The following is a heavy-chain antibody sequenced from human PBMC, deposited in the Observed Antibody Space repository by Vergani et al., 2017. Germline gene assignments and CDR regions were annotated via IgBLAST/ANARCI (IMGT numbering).Heavy chain of an antibody. J-gene: IGHJ4*02. CDR1: GFTFSSYG. D-gene: IGHD3-22*01. CDR3: AGGDYYDSSGNAFDI. V-gene: IGHV3-33*01. CDR2: IWYDGSNK. Sequence: QVQLVESGGRVDQPGRSLRLSCAASGFTFSSYGMHWVRQAPGKGLEWVAVIWYDGSNKYYADSVKGRFTSSRDNSKNTLYLQMNSLRAEDTAVYYCAGGDYYDSSGNAFDIWGQGTLVTVSS.